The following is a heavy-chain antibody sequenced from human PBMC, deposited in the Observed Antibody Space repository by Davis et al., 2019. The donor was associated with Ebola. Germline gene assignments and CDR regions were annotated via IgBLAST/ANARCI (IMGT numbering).Heavy chain of an antibody. CDR2: IYHSGST. CDR3: ARVLLRNWFDP. Sequence: SETLSLTCAVYGGSFSGYYWSWIRQPPGKGLEWIGYIYHSGSTYYNPSLKSRVTISVDRSKNQFSLKLSSVTAADTAVYYCARVLLRNWFDPWGQGTLVTVSS. CDR1: GGSFSGYY. J-gene: IGHJ5*02. D-gene: IGHD3-10*01. V-gene: IGHV4-34*01.